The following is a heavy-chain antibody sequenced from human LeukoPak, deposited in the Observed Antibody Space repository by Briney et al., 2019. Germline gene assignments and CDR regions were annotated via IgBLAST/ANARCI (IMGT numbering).Heavy chain of an antibody. CDR2: INPSGGST. J-gene: IGHJ4*02. CDR3: ARTRSRLGIDY. CDR1: GYTFTSYY. D-gene: IGHD7-27*01. V-gene: IGHV1-46*01. Sequence: ASVKVSCKASGYTFTSYYMHWVRQAPGQGLEWMGIINPSGGSTSYAQKFQGRVTMTRDTSTSTVYMELSRLRSDDTAVYYCARTRSRLGIDYWGQGTLVTVSS.